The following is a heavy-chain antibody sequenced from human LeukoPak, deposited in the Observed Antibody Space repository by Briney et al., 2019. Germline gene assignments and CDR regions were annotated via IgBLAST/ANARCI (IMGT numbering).Heavy chain of an antibody. CDR1: GYTFTGYY. J-gene: IGHJ3*02. V-gene: IGHV1-2*02. CDR3: AHSTYYDFWSGWTDAFDI. CDR2: INPNSGGT. D-gene: IGHD3-3*01. Sequence: ASVKFSCKASGYTFTGYYMHWVRQAPGQGLEWMGWINPNSGGTNYAQKLQGRVTMTTDTSTSTAYMELRSLRSDDTAVYYCAHSTYYDFWSGWTDAFDIWGQGTMVTVSS.